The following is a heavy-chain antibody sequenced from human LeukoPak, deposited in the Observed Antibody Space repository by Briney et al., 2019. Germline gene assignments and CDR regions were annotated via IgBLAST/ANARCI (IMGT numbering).Heavy chain of an antibody. J-gene: IGHJ4*02. D-gene: IGHD3-10*01. V-gene: IGHV3-21*01. Sequence: PGGSLRLSCAASGFTFGTYSMNWVRQAPGKGLEWVSSISSSSSYIYYADSVKGRFTISRDNAKNSLFLQMSSLRAEDTAVYYCARDAMVRGVLIDYWGQGTLVTGSS. CDR1: GFTFGTYS. CDR2: ISSSSSYI. CDR3: ARDAMVRGVLIDY.